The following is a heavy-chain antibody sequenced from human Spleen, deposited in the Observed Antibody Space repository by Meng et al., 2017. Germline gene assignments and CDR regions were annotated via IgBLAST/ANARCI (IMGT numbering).Heavy chain of an antibody. CDR2: LDYSGTT. V-gene: IGHV4-39*07. J-gene: IGHJ6*02. D-gene: IGHD5-12*01. CDR1: RDSTSRSRYY. Sequence: ESLKISCTVSRDSTSRSRYYWGWLRQPPGKGLEWIGTLDYSGTTYYNPSLKSRVTISVDTSKNQFSLKLSSVTAADTAVYYCARGGGYDSHYYYSGMDVWGQGTTVTVSS. CDR3: ARGGGYDSHYYYSGMDV.